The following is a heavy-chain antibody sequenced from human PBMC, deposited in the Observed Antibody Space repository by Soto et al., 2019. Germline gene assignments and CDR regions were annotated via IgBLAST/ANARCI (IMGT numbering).Heavy chain of an antibody. CDR1: GFTFSDYY. J-gene: IGHJ4*02. CDR3: ARSLRGYSGYSGY. D-gene: IGHD5-12*01. Sequence: QVQLVESGGGLVKPGGCLRLSCAASGFTFSDYYMSWIRQAPGKGLEWVSYISSSGSDTNYADSVKGRFTVSRDNAKNTLYLQMNSLRAEATAVYYCARSLRGYSGYSGYWGQGTLVTVSS. V-gene: IGHV3-11*05. CDR2: ISSSGSDT.